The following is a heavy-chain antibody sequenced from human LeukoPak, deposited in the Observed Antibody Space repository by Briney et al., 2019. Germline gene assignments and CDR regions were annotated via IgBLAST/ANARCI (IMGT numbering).Heavy chain of an antibody. CDR1: SGSISSYY. J-gene: IGHJ4*02. Sequence: SETLSLTCTVSSGSISSYYWSWIRQPPGKGLEWIGYIYYSGSTNYNPSLKSRVTISVDTSKNQFSLKLSSVTAADTAVYYCARRDGADYWGQGTLVTVSS. CDR3: ARRDGADY. CDR2: IYYSGST. D-gene: IGHD5-24*01. V-gene: IGHV4-59*08.